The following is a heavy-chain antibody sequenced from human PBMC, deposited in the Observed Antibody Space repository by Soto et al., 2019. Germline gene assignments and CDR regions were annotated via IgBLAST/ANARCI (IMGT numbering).Heavy chain of an antibody. J-gene: IGHJ3*02. CDR2: ISSSSSYI. CDR3: ARIGVWGSLLTAFDI. V-gene: IGHV3-21*01. Sequence: GGSLRLSCAASGFTFSSYSMNWVRQAPGKGLEWVSSISSSSSYIYYADSVKGRFTISRDNAKNSLYLQMNSLRAEDTAVYYCARIGVWGSLLTAFDIWGQGTMVTVSS. D-gene: IGHD6-6*01. CDR1: GFTFSSYS.